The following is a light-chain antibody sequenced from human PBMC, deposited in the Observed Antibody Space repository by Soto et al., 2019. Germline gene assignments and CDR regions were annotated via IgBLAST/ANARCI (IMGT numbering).Light chain of an antibody. J-gene: IGKJ1*01. Sequence: DVVMTQSPLSLPVTLGQPASISCRSSQSLVETDGNTYLNWFQQRPGQSPRRLIYKVSNRDSGVPDRFSGSGLGTDFTLKISRVEAEDVGVYYCMQGLQAPLTFGQGTKVDIK. V-gene: IGKV2-30*01. CDR2: KVS. CDR3: MQGLQAPLT. CDR1: QSLVETDGNTY.